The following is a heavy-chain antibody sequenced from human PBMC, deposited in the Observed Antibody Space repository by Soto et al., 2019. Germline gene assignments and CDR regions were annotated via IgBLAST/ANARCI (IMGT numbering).Heavy chain of an antibody. CDR1: GDSISSTSYY. CDR2: VYHTGST. Sequence: QLQLQESGPGLVKPSETLSLSCTVSGDSISSTSYYWGWIRQPPGKVLEWIGSVYHTGSTYDNPSLKSRVTISVDTSRNQVSLKLSSVTAADTAVYYCARLYYDSRGYYWFDPWGQGTLVTVS. V-gene: IGHV4-39*01. J-gene: IGHJ5*02. CDR3: ARLYYDSRGYYWFDP. D-gene: IGHD3-22*01.